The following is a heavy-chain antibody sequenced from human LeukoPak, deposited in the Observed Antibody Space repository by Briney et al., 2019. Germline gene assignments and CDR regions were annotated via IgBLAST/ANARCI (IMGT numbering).Heavy chain of an antibody. D-gene: IGHD3-9*01. CDR3: ARGPTYYDILTGYGDFDY. CDR2: MNPNSGNT. Sequence: GASVKVSCKASGYTFTSYDINWVRQGPGQGLGWVGWMNPNSGNTGYAQKFQGRVTMTRNTSISTAYMELSSLRSEDTAVYYCARGPTYYDILTGYGDFDYWGQGTLVTVSS. J-gene: IGHJ4*02. V-gene: IGHV1-8*01. CDR1: GYTFTSYD.